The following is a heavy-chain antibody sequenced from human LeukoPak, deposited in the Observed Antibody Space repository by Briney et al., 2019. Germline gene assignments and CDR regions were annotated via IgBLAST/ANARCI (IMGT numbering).Heavy chain of an antibody. CDR1: GYSFTNYW. D-gene: IGHD3-10*01. V-gene: IGHV5-51*01. J-gene: IGHJ4*02. CDR2: IYPGDSDA. Sequence: GESLKISCKGSGYSFTNYWIAWVRQMPGKGLEWMGIIYPGDSDATYSPSFQGQVTISADKSISTAYPQWSSLKASDTAIYFCARREGYYGSGSYYHFDYWGQGTLVTVSS. CDR3: ARREGYYGSGSYYHFDY.